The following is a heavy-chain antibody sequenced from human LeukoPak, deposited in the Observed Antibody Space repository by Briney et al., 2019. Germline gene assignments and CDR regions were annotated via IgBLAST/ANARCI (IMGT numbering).Heavy chain of an antibody. Sequence: GASVKVSCKASGGTFSSYAISWVRQAPGQGLEWMGGIIPIFGTANCAQKFQGRVTITADKSTSTAYMELSSLRSEDTAVYYCARTMGSWTGYFQHWGQGTLVTVSS. CDR1: GGTFSSYA. CDR3: ARTMGSWTGYFQH. CDR2: IIPIFGTA. D-gene: IGHD3/OR15-3a*01. V-gene: IGHV1-69*06. J-gene: IGHJ1*01.